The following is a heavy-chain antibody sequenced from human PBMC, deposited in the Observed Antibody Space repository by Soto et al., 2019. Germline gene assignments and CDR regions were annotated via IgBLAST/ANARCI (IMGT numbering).Heavy chain of an antibody. Sequence: SETLSLTCTVSGGSISSYYCGWIRQSPVKGLEWIGYIHYSGSTNYNPPLRSRVTISVDTPKNQFSLNVHSMTAADTAIYYCARGAVAARKGRWFDPWGQRTLVSVSS. CDR3: ARGAVAARKGRWFDP. J-gene: IGHJ5*02. CDR2: IHYSGST. D-gene: IGHD6-6*01. CDR1: GGSISSYY. V-gene: IGHV4-59*01.